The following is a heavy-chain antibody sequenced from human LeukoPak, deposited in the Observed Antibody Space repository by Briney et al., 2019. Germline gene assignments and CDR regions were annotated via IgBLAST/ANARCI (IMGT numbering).Heavy chain of an antibody. CDR2: ISTSGATI. CDR3: AREGPYSSSND. J-gene: IGHJ4*02. Sequence: PGGSLRLSCGASGFTFSSYSMNWVRQAPGKGLEWVSFISTSGATIYYADSVKGRFTISRDNAKNSLYLQMSSLRAEDTAVYYCAREGPYSSSNDWGQGTLVTVSS. V-gene: IGHV3-48*01. D-gene: IGHD6-6*01. CDR1: GFTFSSYS.